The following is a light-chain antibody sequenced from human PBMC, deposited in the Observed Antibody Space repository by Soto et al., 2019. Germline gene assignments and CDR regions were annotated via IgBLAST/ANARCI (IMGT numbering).Light chain of an antibody. Sequence: DTLSVSPGERGTLSCRASQSVSSNLAWYQQKPGQAPRLLIFGASIRDTGIPDRFSGSGSGTDFTLTISRLESEDFAVYYCQQYGISPGTFGQVT. CDR1: QSVSSN. V-gene: IGKV3-20*01. CDR2: GAS. J-gene: IGKJ1*01. CDR3: QQYGISPGT.